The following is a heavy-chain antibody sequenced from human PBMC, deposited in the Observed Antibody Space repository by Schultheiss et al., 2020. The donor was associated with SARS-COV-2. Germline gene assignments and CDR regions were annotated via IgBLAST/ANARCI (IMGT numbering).Heavy chain of an antibody. D-gene: IGHD6-19*01. CDR1: GFTVSFNY. CDR2: IYSGGST. CDR3: ATRGSSGWYSGFYFDY. J-gene: IGHJ4*02. V-gene: IGHV3-53*05. Sequence: GGSLRLSCAASGFTVSFNYMSWVRQAPGKGLEWVSVIYSGGSTYFADSVKGRFTISRDNSKNTLYLQMNSLRAEDTAVYYCATRGSSGWYSGFYFDYWGQGTLVTVSS.